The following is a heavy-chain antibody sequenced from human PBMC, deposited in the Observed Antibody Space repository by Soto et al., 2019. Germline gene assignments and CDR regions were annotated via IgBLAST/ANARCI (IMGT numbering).Heavy chain of an antibody. V-gene: IGHV3-7*01. D-gene: IGHD6-19*01. CDR3: ARDQWLVKYDY. Sequence: PGGSLRLSCAASGFTFSSYWMSWVRQAPGKGLEWVADIKQDGSEKYYVDSVKGRFTISRDNAKNSLYLQMNSLRAEDTAVYYCARDQWLVKYDYWGQGTLVTVSS. J-gene: IGHJ4*02. CDR1: GFTFSSYW. CDR2: IKQDGSEK.